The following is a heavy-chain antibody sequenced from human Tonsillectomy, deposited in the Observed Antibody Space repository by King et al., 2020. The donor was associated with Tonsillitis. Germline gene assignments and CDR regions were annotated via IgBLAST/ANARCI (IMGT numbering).Heavy chain of an antibody. J-gene: IGHJ3*01. CDR2: ISGSGGST. Sequence: VQLVESGGGLVQPGGSLRLSCAASGFTFSSYAMSWVRQAPGKGLEWVSAISGSGGSTYYADSVKGRFTISRDNYKNTLYMQMNSLRAADTAVYYCAKVKFGPLFKDAFDFWGQGTMVTVSS. V-gene: IGHV3-23*04. CDR3: AKVKFGPLFKDAFDF. CDR1: GFTFSSYA. D-gene: IGHD3-10*01.